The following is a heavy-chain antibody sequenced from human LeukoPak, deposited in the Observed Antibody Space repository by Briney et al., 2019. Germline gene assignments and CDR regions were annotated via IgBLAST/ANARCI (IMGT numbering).Heavy chain of an antibody. V-gene: IGHV3-11*06. CDR2: ISSSSSYT. CDR1: GFTFSDYY. J-gene: IGHJ4*02. D-gene: IGHD4-17*01. Sequence: GGSLRLSCAASGFTFSDYYMGWIRQAPGKGLEWVSYISSSSSYTNYADSVKGRFTISRDNAKNSLYLQMNSLRAEDTAVYYCARGADYGDYFDYWGQGTLVTVSS. CDR3: ARGADYGDYFDY.